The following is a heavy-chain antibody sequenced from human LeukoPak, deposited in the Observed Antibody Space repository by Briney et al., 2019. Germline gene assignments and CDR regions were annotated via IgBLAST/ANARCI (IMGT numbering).Heavy chain of an antibody. D-gene: IGHD3-16*01. CDR3: ARDPRITPLDGTPAEYFQH. Sequence: GASVKVSCKASGYSFTGHYMHWVRQAPGQGLEWMGGIIPIFGTANYAQKFQGRVTITADESTSTAYMELSSLRSEDTAVYYCARDPRITPLDGTPAEYFQHWGQGTLVTVSS. CDR2: IIPIFGTA. V-gene: IGHV1-69*13. CDR1: GYSFTGHY. J-gene: IGHJ1*01.